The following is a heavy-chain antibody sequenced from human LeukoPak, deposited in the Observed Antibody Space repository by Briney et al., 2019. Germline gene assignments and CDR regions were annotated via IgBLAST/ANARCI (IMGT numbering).Heavy chain of an antibody. CDR2: IYYSGST. Sequence: PSETLSLTCTVSGGSISSYYWTWIRQPPGKGLDWIGYIYYSGSTNYNPSLKSRVTISVDTSKNQFSLKLSSVTAADTAVYYCARVGCSGGNCYPYYFDYWGQGTLVTVSS. CDR1: GGSISSYY. D-gene: IGHD2-15*01. CDR3: ARVGCSGGNCYPYYFDY. J-gene: IGHJ4*02. V-gene: IGHV4-59*01.